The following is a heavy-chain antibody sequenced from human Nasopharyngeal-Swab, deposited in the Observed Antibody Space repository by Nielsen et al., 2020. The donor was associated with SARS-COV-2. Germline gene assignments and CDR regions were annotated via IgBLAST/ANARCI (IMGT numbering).Heavy chain of an antibody. D-gene: IGHD3-3*01. CDR3: ARALPRSITIFGVVIPNWFDP. V-gene: IGHV1-8*01. CDR1: GYTFTSYD. Sequence: ASVKVSCKASGYTFTSYDINWVRQATGQGLEWMGWMNPNSGNTGYAQKFQGRVTMTTNTSISTAYMELSSLRSEDTAVYYCARALPRSITIFGVVIPNWFDPWGQGTLVTVSS. CDR2: MNPNSGNT. J-gene: IGHJ5*02.